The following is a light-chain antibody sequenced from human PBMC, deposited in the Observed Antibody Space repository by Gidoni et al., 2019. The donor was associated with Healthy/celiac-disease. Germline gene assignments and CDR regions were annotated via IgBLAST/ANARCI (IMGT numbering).Light chain of an antibody. CDR2: YAS. Sequence: DIQMTQSPSTLSASVGDRVTITCRASQSISSWWAWYQQKPGKAPKLLIYYASSLESGVPSRFSGSGSGTEFTLTISSLQPDDFATYYCQQYNSYSPWTFGQGTKVEIK. CDR1: QSISSW. V-gene: IGKV1-5*01. J-gene: IGKJ1*01. CDR3: QQYNSYSPWT.